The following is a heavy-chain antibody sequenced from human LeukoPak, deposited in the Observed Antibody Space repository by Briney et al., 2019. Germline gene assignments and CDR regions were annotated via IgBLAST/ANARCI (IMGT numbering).Heavy chain of an antibody. CDR3: ARTYRYYYDSSGYWDY. Sequence: SQTLSLTCTVSGGSISSGDYYWSWIRQPPGKGLEWIGYIYYSGSTYYNPSLKSRVTISVDTSKNQFSLKLSSVTAADTAVYYCARTYRYYYDSSGYWDYWGQGTLVTVSS. J-gene: IGHJ4*02. CDR2: IYYSGST. CDR1: GGSISSGDYY. D-gene: IGHD3-22*01. V-gene: IGHV4-30-4*08.